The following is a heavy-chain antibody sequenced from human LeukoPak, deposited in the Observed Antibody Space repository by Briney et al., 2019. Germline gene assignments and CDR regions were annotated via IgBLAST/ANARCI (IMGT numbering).Heavy chain of an antibody. CDR1: GGSISSSSYY. CDR3: ARLGQQLVAFDY. V-gene: IGHV4-39*01. J-gene: IGHJ4*02. CDR2: IYYSGST. Sequence: SETLSLTRTVSGGSISSSSYYWGWIRQPPGKGLEWIGCIYYSGSTYYNPSLKIRVTISVATSKNHFSLKLSSVTDADTAVYYCARLGQQLVAFDYWGQGTLVTVSS. D-gene: IGHD6-13*01.